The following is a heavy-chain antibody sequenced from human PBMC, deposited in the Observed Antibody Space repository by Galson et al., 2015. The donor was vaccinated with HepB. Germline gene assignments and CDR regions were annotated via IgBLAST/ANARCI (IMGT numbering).Heavy chain of an antibody. CDR3: VRDRGSGFGGNDVPSFDY. Sequence: LRLSCAASGFRPTDYAMNWVRRAPGKGLEWAAYISSDSTTIHYADSVKGRFTISRDNAKNSVFLQMNSLRGEDTAVYYCVRDRGSGFGGNDVPSFDYWGRGSLVTVSP. V-gene: IGHV3-48*01. D-gene: IGHD5-12*01. CDR2: ISSDSTTI. J-gene: IGHJ4*02. CDR1: GFRPTDYA.